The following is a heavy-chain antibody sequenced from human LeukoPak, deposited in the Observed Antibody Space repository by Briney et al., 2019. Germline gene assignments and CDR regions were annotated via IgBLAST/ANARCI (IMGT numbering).Heavy chain of an antibody. D-gene: IGHD4-17*01. Sequence: ASVKVSCKVSGFTLTELYMHWVRQAPGKGLEWMGGFDPRDGEAIYGRNFQRRVTMTEDTSTHTAYMELSRLRSEDTAMYYCATTFYGDYHWGQGTLVTVSS. CDR3: ATTFYGDYH. CDR1: GFTLTELY. CDR2: FDPRDGEA. J-gene: IGHJ4*02. V-gene: IGHV1-24*01.